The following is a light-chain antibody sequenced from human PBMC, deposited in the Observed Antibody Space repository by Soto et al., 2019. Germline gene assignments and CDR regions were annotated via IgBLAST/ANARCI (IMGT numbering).Light chain of an antibody. J-gene: IGKJ5*01. Sequence: EVVMTQSPATFSVSPGERATLSCRASQSVSNNLAWYQQKPGQAPRLLVYGSSSRATDIPARFSGSGSGTDFTLTISSLQSEDFAVYYCLQYNNWPPITFGQGARLEIK. CDR1: QSVSNN. CDR2: GSS. CDR3: LQYNNWPPIT. V-gene: IGKV3-15*01.